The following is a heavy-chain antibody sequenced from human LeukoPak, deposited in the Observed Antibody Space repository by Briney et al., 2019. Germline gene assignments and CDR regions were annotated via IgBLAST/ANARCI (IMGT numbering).Heavy chain of an antibody. CDR3: ARDEDYGDYVRYYYYGMDV. CDR1: GFTFSSYA. V-gene: IGHV3-30*04. CDR2: ISYDGSNK. J-gene: IGHJ6*04. Sequence: PGGSLRLSCAASGFTFSSYAMHWVRQAPGKGLEWVAVISYDGSNKYYADSVKGRFTISRDSSKNTLYLQMNSLRAEDTAVYYCARDEDYGDYVRYYYYGMDVWGKGTTVTVSS. D-gene: IGHD4-17*01.